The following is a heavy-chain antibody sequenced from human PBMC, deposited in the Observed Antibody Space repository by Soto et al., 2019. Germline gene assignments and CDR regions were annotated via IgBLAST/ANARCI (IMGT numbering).Heavy chain of an antibody. V-gene: IGHV1-69*01. J-gene: IGHJ5*02. CDR1: GGTFSSYA. CDR2: IIPIFGTA. Sequence: QVQLVQSGAEVKKPGSSVKVSCKASGGTFSSYAITWVRQAPRQGLEWMGGIIPIFGTANYAQKFQGRVTITADESLTTAYMELSSLRSEDTAVYYCARDFPSSSSDPWGQGTLVTVSS. CDR3: ARDFPSSSSDP.